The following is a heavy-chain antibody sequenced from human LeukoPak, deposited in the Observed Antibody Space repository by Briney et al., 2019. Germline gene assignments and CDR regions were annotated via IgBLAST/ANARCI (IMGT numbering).Heavy chain of an antibody. V-gene: IGHV1-2*02. CDR2: INPNSGGT. Sequence: ASVKVSCKASGYTFTGYYMHWVRQAPGQGLEWMGWINPNSGGTNYAQKFQGRVTMTRGTSISTAYMELSRLRSDDTAVYYCARAYPAAVRAFDIWGQGTMVTVSS. CDR3: ARAYPAAVRAFDI. D-gene: IGHD2-2*01. J-gene: IGHJ3*02. CDR1: GYTFTGYY.